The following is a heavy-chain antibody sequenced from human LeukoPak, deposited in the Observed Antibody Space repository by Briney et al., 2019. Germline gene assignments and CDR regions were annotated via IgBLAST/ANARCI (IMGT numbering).Heavy chain of an antibody. CDR3: AKGYYDYVWGSYYFDY. CDR2: ISGSGGST. CDR1: GFTFSSYA. D-gene: IGHD3-16*01. V-gene: IGHV3-23*01. J-gene: IGHJ4*02. Sequence: GGSLRLSCAAFGFTFSSYAMSWVRQAPGKGLEWVSAISGSGGSTYYADSVKGRFTISRDNSRDTLYLQMNSLRAEDTAVYYCAKGYYDYVWGSYYFDYWGQGTLVTVSS.